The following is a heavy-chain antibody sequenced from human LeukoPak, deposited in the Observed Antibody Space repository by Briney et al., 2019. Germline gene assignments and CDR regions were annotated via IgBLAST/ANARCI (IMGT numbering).Heavy chain of an antibody. D-gene: IGHD5-18*01. J-gene: IGHJ3*02. CDR2: IYYSGST. CDR1: GGSISSSSYY. Sequence: SETLSLTCTVSGGSISSSSYYWGWIRQPPGKGLEWIGSIYYSGSTYYNPSLKSRVTISVDTSKNQFSLKLSSVTAADTAVYYCAILALDTAIVDDAFDIWGQGTMVTVSS. V-gene: IGHV4-39*01. CDR3: AILALDTAIVDDAFDI.